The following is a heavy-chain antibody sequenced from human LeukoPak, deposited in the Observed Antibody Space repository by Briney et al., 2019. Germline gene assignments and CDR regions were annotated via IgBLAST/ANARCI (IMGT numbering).Heavy chain of an antibody. CDR3: ARDSDSSGWYSAFDY. V-gene: IGHV3-30*04. D-gene: IGHD6-19*01. J-gene: IGHJ4*02. CDR1: GFTFSSYA. CDR2: ISYDGSNK. Sequence: PGGSLRLSCAASGFTFSSYAMHWVRQAPGKGLEWVAVISYDGSNKYYADSVKGRFTISRDNSKNTLYLQMNRLRAEDTAVYYCARDSDSSGWYSAFDYWGQGTLVTVSS.